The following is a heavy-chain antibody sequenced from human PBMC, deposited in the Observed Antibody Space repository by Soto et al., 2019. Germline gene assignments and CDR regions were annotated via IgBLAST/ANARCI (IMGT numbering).Heavy chain of an antibody. D-gene: IGHD3-3*01. V-gene: IGHV5-51*01. J-gene: IGHJ5*02. Sequence: GESLKISCKGAGYSFSTSWIGWVRQMSGKGLEWMGTIYPSDSDTRYSPSFQGQVIISADKSTSTAYLQWRSLKASDTAMYYCATRAEYYDFWSGYYGAWGQGTLVTVSS. CDR3: ATRAEYYDFWSGYYGA. CDR2: IYPSDSDT. CDR1: GYSFSTSW.